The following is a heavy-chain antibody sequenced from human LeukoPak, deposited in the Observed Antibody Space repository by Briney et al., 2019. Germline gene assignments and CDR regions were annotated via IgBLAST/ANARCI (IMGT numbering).Heavy chain of an antibody. V-gene: IGHV1-2*02. CDR3: ARIFCSSSSCYFFDY. Sequence: ASVKVSCKASGYTFSGYYMHWVRQAPGHGLEWMGWINPNSGSTNYAQKFQRRVTMTRDTSISTAYMELSRPRSDDTAVYYCARIFCSSSSCYFFDYWGQGTLVTVS. J-gene: IGHJ4*02. CDR1: GYTFSGYY. CDR2: INPNSGST. D-gene: IGHD2-2*01.